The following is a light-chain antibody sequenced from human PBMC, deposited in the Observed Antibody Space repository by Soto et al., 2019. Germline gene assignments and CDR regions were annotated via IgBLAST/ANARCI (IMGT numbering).Light chain of an antibody. J-gene: IGLJ1*01. CDR3: SSYTGGATYV. Sequence: QSVLTQPASVSGSPGQSITISCTGTSNDVGAYNYVSWYQQHPGKAPKLMIYEVSSRPSGVSNRFSGSKSGNTASLTISGLQVEDEADYYCSSYTGGATYVFGTGTKVTVL. V-gene: IGLV2-14*01. CDR1: SNDVGAYNY. CDR2: EVS.